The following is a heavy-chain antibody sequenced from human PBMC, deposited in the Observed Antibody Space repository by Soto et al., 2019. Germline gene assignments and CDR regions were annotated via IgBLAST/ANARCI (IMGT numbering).Heavy chain of an antibody. CDR3: AKDLDYDFWSGYSTAHWFDP. J-gene: IGHJ5*02. CDR2: ISGSGGST. CDR1: GFTFSSYA. V-gene: IGHV3-23*01. D-gene: IGHD3-3*01. Sequence: QPGGSLRLSCAASGFTFSSYAMSWVRQAPGKGLEWVSAISGSGGSTYYADSVKGRFTISRDNSKNTLYLQMNSLRAEDTAVYYCAKDLDYDFWSGYSTAHWFDPWGQGTLVTVSS.